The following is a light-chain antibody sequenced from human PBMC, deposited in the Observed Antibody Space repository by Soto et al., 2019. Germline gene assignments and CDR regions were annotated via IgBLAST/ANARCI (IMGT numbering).Light chain of an antibody. Sequence: QSALTQPASVSGSPGQSITISCTGSNNDVGAYNYVSWYQQHPGKAPKLIIYEVNNQPSGVSHRFSGSKSGNTASLTISGLQADEEADYYCASYTISSTRVFGGGTKLTVL. CDR1: NNDVGAYNY. J-gene: IGLJ3*02. CDR3: ASYTISSTRV. V-gene: IGLV2-14*01. CDR2: EVN.